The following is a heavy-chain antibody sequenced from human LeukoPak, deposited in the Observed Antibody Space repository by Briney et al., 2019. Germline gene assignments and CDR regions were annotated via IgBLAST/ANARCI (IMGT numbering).Heavy chain of an antibody. CDR1: GFSISYNY. V-gene: IGHV3-53*01. D-gene: IGHD2-8*02. CDR2: IYSAGDS. CDR3: ASHYCSAGSCYFDG. Sequence: PGGSLRLSCVVSGFSISYNYMSWVRQAPGKGLEWVSVIYSAGDSYYRDAVKGRFIISKDNSKNTVYLQMNRLRPEDTAVYYCASHYCSAGSCYFDGWGQGTLVTVSS. J-gene: IGHJ4*02.